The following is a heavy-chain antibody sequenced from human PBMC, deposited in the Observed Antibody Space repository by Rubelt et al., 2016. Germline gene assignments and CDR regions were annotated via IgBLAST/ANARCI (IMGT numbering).Heavy chain of an antibody. CDR3: ARGPPYQPYYLDD. Sequence: QLQESGPGLVKPSETLSLTCAVYGGSFSGYYWSWIRQPPGKGLAWIGEINHSGSTNYNPSRNGRFTMSGETSKNQCSRKLSAVTAADTAGYYCARGPPYQPYYLDDWGQGTLVTVSS. D-gene: IGHD2-2*01. V-gene: IGHV4-34*10. CDR2: INHSGST. J-gene: IGHJ4*02. CDR1: GGSFSGYY.